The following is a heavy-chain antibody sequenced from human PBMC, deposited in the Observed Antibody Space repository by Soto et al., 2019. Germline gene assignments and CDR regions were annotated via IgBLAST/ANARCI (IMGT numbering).Heavy chain of an antibody. V-gene: IGHV3-74*01. CDR2: IDEYGSTI. D-gene: IGHD3-10*01. CDR1: GFTFSSYW. CDR3: TRDIGGKGAY. Sequence: EVQLVESGGGLIQPGGSLRLSCAASGFTFSSYWMHWVRQVPGKGLLWVSRIDEYGSTINYADSVKGRFTISRDNARNTLYLEMNSLRAEDTALYYCTRDIGGKGAYWGPGTLVTVSS. J-gene: IGHJ4*02.